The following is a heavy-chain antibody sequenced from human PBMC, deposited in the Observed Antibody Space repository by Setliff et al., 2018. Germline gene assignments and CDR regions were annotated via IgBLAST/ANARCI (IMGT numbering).Heavy chain of an antibody. Sequence: SETLSLTCSVSGGAVSGDYWTWIRQPPGKGLEYIGYINYSGSTNYNPSLESRVTIIMETSKNRFSLWLTSVTAADAAVYYCVRTTRSTGFYGQGVAYYMDVWDKGTTVTVSS. CDR3: VRTTRSTGFYGQGVAYYMDV. J-gene: IGHJ6*03. CDR1: GGAVSGDY. V-gene: IGHV4-59*02. CDR2: INYSGST. D-gene: IGHD2-8*02.